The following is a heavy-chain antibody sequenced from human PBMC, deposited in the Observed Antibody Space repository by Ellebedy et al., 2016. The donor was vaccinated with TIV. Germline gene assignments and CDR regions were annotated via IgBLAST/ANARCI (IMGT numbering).Heavy chain of an antibody. CDR3: ARGLAAAGSHRGYYYYYYMDV. V-gene: IGHV1-8*01. D-gene: IGHD6-13*01. CDR1: GYTFTSYD. CDR2: MNPNSGNT. J-gene: IGHJ6*03. Sequence: ASVKVSCXASGYTFTSYDINWVRQATGQGLEWMGWMNPNSGNTGYAQKFQGRVTITADESTSTAYMELSSLRSEDTAVYYCARGLAAAGSHRGYYYYYYMDVWGKGTTVTVSS.